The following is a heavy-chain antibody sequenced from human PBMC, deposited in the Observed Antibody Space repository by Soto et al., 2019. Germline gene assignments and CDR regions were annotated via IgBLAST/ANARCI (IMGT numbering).Heavy chain of an antibody. CDR2: ISGSGGST. J-gene: IGHJ1*01. CDR1: GFTFSSYA. D-gene: IGHD2-15*01. Sequence: GGSLRLSCAASGFTFSSYAMSWVRQAPGKGLEWVPAISGSGGSTYYADSVKGRFTISRDNSKNTLYLQMNSLRAEDTAVYYCAKDLYCSGGSCYSEYFQHWGQGTLVTVSS. V-gene: IGHV3-23*01. CDR3: AKDLYCSGGSCYSEYFQH.